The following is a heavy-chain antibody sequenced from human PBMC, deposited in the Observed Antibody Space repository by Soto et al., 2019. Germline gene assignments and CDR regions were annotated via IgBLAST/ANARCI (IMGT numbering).Heavy chain of an antibody. CDR1: GFTFSSYS. V-gene: IGHV3-21*01. D-gene: IGHD5-18*01. CDR3: ARDQPGYSYGYGLGY. Sequence: EVQLVESGGGLVKPGGSLRLSCAASGFTFSSYSMNWVRQAPGKGLEWVSSISSSSSYIYYADSVKGRFTIFRDNAKSSLYLQMNSLRAEDTAVYYCARDQPGYSYGYGLGYWGQGTLVTVSS. CDR2: ISSSSSYI. J-gene: IGHJ4*02.